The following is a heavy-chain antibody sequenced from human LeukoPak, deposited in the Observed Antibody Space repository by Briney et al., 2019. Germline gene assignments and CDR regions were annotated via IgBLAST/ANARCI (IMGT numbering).Heavy chain of an antibody. CDR2: ISSSSSTI. V-gene: IGHV3-48*02. D-gene: IGHD6-13*01. CDR1: GFTFSSYS. J-gene: IGHJ3*02. Sequence: GGSLRLSCAASGFTFSSYSMNWVRQAPGKGLEWVSYISSSSSTIYYADSVKGRSTISRDNAKNSLYLQMNSLRDEDTAVYYCAGAGGRIAAAGYDAFDIWGQGTMVTVSS. CDR3: AGAGGRIAAAGYDAFDI.